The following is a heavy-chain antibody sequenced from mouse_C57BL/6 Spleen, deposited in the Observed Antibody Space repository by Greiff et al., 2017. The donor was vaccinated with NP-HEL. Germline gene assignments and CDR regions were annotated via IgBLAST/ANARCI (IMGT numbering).Heavy chain of an antibody. CDR3: TRPPRGSSYFDY. CDR2: IDPETGGT. D-gene: IGHD1-1*01. V-gene: IGHV1-15*01. J-gene: IGHJ2*01. Sequence: QVQLQQSGAELVRPGASVTLSCKASGYTFTDYEMHWVKQTPVHGLEWIGAIDPETGGTAYNQKFKGKAILTADKSSSTAYMELRSLTSEDSAVYYCTRPPRGSSYFDYWGQGTTLTVSS. CDR1: GYTFTDYE.